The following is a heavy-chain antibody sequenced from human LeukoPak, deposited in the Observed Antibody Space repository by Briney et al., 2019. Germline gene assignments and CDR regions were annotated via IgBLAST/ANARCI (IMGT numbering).Heavy chain of an antibody. Sequence: SETLSLTCAVYGGSFSGYYWSWIRQPPGKGLEWIGEINHSGSTNYNPSLKSRVTISVDTSKSQFSLKLSSVTAADTAVYYCARVAYYDSSGYSWYFDYWGQGTLVTVSS. V-gene: IGHV4-34*01. CDR3: ARVAYYDSSGYSWYFDY. D-gene: IGHD3-22*01. CDR2: INHSGST. J-gene: IGHJ4*02. CDR1: GGSFSGYY.